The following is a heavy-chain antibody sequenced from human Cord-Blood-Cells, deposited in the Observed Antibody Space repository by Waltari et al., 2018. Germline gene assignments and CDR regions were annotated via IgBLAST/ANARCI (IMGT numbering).Heavy chain of an antibody. D-gene: IGHD6-13*01. CDR2: MNSDGSST. V-gene: IGHV3-74*01. CDR3: ASDLAAAGTDN. Sequence: EVQLVESGGGLVQPGGSLRLSCAASGFTFSSYWMHWVRQAPGKGLVWVSRMNSDGSSTSYAGSGKGRFTISRDNAKNTLYLQMNSLRAEDTAVYYCASDLAAAGTDNWGQGTLVTVSS. CDR1: GFTFSSYW. J-gene: IGHJ4*02.